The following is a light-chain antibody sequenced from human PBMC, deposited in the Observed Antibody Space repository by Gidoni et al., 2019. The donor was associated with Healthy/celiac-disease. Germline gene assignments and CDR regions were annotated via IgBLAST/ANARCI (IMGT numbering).Light chain of an antibody. J-gene: IGKJ2*01. CDR2: DAS. Sequence: EIVLTQSPATLSLSPGERATLSCRASQSVSSYLAWYQQKPGQAPRLLISDASNRATGIPARFSDSGSGTDFTLTISSLEPEDFAVYYCQQRSNWPPRYTFGQXTKLEIK. CDR3: QQRSNWPPRYT. CDR1: QSVSSY. V-gene: IGKV3-11*01.